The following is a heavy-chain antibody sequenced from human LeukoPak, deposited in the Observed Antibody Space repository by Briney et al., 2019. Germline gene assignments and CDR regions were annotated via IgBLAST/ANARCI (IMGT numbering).Heavy chain of an antibody. CDR2: ISSSSSYI. V-gene: IGHV3-21*01. CDR3: ARWSIAAAGTYDY. Sequence: GGSLRLSCAASGFTFSSYSMNWVRQAPGKGLGWVSSISSSSSYIYYADSVKGRFTISRDNAKTSLYLQMNSLRAEDTAVYYCARWSIAAAGTYDYWGQGTLVTVSS. CDR1: GFTFSSYS. J-gene: IGHJ4*02. D-gene: IGHD6-13*01.